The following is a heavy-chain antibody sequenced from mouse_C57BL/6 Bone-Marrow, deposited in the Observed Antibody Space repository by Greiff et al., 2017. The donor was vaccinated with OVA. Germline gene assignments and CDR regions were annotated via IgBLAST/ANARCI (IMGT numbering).Heavy chain of an antibody. J-gene: IGHJ3*01. Sequence: EVKLMESGGGLVKPGGSLKLSCAASGFTFSDYGMHWVRQAPEKGLEWVAYISSGSSTIYYADTVKGRFTLSRDNATNTLFLQMTSLRSEDTAMYYCARTRDEAYWGQGTLVTVSA. CDR2: ISSGSSTI. CDR3: ARTRDEAY. CDR1: GFTFSDYG. D-gene: IGHD3-3*01. V-gene: IGHV5-17*01.